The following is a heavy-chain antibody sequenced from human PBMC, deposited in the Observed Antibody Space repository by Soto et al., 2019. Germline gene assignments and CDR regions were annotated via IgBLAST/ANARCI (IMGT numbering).Heavy chain of an antibody. D-gene: IGHD5-18*01. CDR1: CGSSSSYY. J-gene: IGHJ5*02. CDR2: IYYRWIT. CDR3: GRDGHSYAWHWFEP. Sequence: SETMSVTCTVSCGSSSSYYWMWIRQPPGKGLECIGYIYYRWITNYNPSLKSRVTISVDTSKNQFSLKLSSVTAADTAVYYCGRDGHSYAWHWFEPRGQGTWVTVS. V-gene: IGHV4-59*01.